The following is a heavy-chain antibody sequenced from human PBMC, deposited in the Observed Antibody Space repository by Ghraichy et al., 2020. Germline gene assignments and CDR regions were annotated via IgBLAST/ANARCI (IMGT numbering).Heavy chain of an antibody. Sequence: GGSLRLSCAVSGFTITNDWMHWVRQAPGKGLVWVSHIKSDGSGTTYADSVKGRFTISRDNAKNTLFLQMNSLRAEDTAVYYCARDRHYAMDVWGPETTVTVSS. CDR2: IKSDGSGT. V-gene: IGHV3-74*01. CDR3: ARDRHYAMDV. J-gene: IGHJ6*02. CDR1: GFTITNDW.